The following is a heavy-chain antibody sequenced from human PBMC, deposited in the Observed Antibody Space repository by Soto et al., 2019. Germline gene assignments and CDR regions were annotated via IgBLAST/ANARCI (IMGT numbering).Heavy chain of an antibody. D-gene: IGHD5-18*01. Sequence: GGSLRLSCAASGFTFSSYGMHWVRQSPGKGLEWVAVISYDGSNKYYADSVKGRFTISRDNSKNTLYLQMNSLRAEDTAVYYCAKDQGGYSYGFDYWGQGTLVTVSS. CDR1: GFTFSSYG. CDR3: AKDQGGYSYGFDY. V-gene: IGHV3-30*18. J-gene: IGHJ4*02. CDR2: ISYDGSNK.